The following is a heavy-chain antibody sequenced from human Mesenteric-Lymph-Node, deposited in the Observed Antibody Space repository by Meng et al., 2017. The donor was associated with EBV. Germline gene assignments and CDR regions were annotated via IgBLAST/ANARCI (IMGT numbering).Heavy chain of an antibody. CDR3: VREDSNRYFRTQSLDS. V-gene: IGHV3-30-3*01. CDR1: GFTFSNHA. D-gene: IGHD3-16*02. CDR2: IFFDGGNK. Sequence: QVQLVAAGGGVVPPGRPLTLSCAASGFTFSNHAMHWVRQAPGQGLEWLALIFFDGGNKDYADSVKGRFTISRDNSKNTMFLQISSLRDEDTGVYYCVREDSNRYFRTQSLDSWGQGTLVTVSS. J-gene: IGHJ4*02.